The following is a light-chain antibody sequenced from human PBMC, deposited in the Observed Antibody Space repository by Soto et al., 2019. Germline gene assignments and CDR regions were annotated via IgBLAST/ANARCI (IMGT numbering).Light chain of an antibody. CDR1: SSDVGGYTY. Sequence: QSALTQPASVSGSPRQSITISCTGASSDVGGYTYVSWYQQHPGKAPKLMIYEVNNRPSGVSHRCSGSKSGNTASLTISGLQAEDESDYDCSSSTSSSAHYVFGTGTKLTVL. CDR3: SSSTSSSAHYV. J-gene: IGLJ1*01. CDR2: EVN. V-gene: IGLV2-14*01.